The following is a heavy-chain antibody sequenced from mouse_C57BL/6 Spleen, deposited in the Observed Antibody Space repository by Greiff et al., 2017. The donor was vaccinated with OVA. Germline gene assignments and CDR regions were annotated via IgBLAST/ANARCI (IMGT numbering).Heavy chain of an antibody. J-gene: IGHJ3*01. D-gene: IGHD3-3*01. CDR2: ISSGSSTI. Sequence: EVKLMESGGGLVKPGGSLKLSCAASGFTFSDYGMHWVRQAPEKGLEWVAYISSGSSTIYYADTVKGRFTISRYNAKNTLFLQMTSLRSEDTAMYYCARGTPFAYWGQGTLVTVSA. CDR3: ARGTPFAY. V-gene: IGHV5-17*01. CDR1: GFTFSDYG.